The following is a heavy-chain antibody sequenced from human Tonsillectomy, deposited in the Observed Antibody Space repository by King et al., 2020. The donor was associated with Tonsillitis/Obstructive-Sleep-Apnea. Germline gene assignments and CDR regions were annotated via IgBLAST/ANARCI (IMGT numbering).Heavy chain of an antibody. D-gene: IGHD2-2*02. Sequence: VQLVESGGDLVQPGGSLRLSCAASGFTFSTYAMSWVRQAPGKGLEWVSSISSGGTSYYADSVKGRFTISRDSSKNTLYLQMNSLRAEDTALYYCAKGYCNSGTCYTSLGIDYWGQGTLVTVSS. J-gene: IGHJ4*02. V-gene: IGHV3-23*04. CDR2: ISSGGTS. CDR1: GFTFSTYA. CDR3: AKGYCNSGTCYTSLGIDY.